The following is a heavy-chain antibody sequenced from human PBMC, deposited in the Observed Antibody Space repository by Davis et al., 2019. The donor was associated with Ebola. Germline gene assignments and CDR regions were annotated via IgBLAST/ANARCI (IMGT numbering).Heavy chain of an antibody. J-gene: IGHJ5*02. V-gene: IGHV4-30-4*07. CDR2: IYYSGST. CDR3: ARFYGDYVNWFDP. CDR1: GDSIRSGGYS. D-gene: IGHD4-17*01. Sequence: MPSETLSLTCAVSGDSIRSGGYSWSWIRQPPGKGLEWIGYIYYSGSTYYNPSLKSRVTISLDTSKNQFSLKLSSVTAADTAVYYCARFYGDYVNWFDPWGQGTLVTVSS.